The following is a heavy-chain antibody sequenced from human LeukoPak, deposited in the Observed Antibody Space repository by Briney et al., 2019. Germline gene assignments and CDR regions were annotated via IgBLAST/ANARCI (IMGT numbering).Heavy chain of an antibody. J-gene: IGHJ5*02. D-gene: IGHD5-18*01. Sequence: GGSLRLSCAASGFTFSGSAMHWVRQASGKGLEWVGRIRSKSNNYATAYAESVKGRFTISRDDSKNTAYLQMNSLKTEDTAVYYCARDRKWLRWFDPWGQGTLVTVSS. V-gene: IGHV3-73*01. CDR1: GFTFSGSA. CDR2: IRSKSNNYAT. CDR3: ARDRKWLRWFDP.